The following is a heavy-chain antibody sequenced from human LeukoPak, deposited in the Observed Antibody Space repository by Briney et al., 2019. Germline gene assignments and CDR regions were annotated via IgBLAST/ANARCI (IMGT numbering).Heavy chain of an antibody. CDR3: ARGPYYYDRLGYYYGMDV. V-gene: IGHV3-30-3*01. J-gene: IGHJ6*02. CDR2: ISYDGSNK. D-gene: IGHD3-22*01. Sequence: PGGSLRLSCAASGFTFSSYWMHWVRQAPGKGLEWVAVISYDGSNKYYADSVKGRFTISRDNSKNTLYLQMNSLRAEDTAVYYCARGPYYYDRLGYYYGMDVWGQGTTVTVSS. CDR1: GFTFSSYW.